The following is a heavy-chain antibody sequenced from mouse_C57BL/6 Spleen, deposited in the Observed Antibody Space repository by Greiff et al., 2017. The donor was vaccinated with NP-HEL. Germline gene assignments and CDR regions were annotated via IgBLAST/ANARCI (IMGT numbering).Heavy chain of an antibody. J-gene: IGHJ2*01. Sequence: VMLVESGPGLVAPSQSLSITCTVSGFSLTSYGVHWVRQPPGKGLEWLGVIWAGGSTNYNSALMSRLSISKDNSKSQVVLKMNSLQTNDTAMYYCARHEEIWGEGTTLRVSS. CDR1: GFSLTSYG. D-gene: IGHD5-1-1*01. CDR2: IWAGGST. V-gene: IGHV2-9*02. CDR3: ARHEEI.